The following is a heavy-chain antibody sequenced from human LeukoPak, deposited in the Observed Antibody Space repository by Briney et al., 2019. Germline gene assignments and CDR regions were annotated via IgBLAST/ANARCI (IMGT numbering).Heavy chain of an antibody. CDR2: IYPGDSDT. D-gene: IGHD2-15*01. J-gene: IGHJ5*02. Sequence: GESLKISCKGSGYSFTSYWIGWVRQMPGKGLEWMGIIYPGDSDTRYSPSFQGQVTISADKSISPAYLQWSSLKASDTAMYYCARLGVYCSGGSCYSQSNNWFDPWGQGTLVTVSS. CDR3: ARLGVYCSGGSCYSQSNNWFDP. CDR1: GYSFTSYW. V-gene: IGHV5-51*01.